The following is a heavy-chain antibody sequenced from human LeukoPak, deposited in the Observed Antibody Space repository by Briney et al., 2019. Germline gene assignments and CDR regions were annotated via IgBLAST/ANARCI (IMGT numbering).Heavy chain of an antibody. D-gene: IGHD3-22*01. J-gene: IGHJ4*02. CDR2: FDPEDGET. Sequence: ASVKVSCKVSGYTLTELSMHWVRQAPGKGLEWMGGFDPEDGETIYAQKFQGRVTMTEDTSTDTAYMELSSLRSEDTAVYYCARAAAGYYDSSGYYFFDYWGQGTLVTVSS. CDR3: ARAAAGYYDSSGYYFFDY. V-gene: IGHV1-24*01. CDR1: GYTLTELS.